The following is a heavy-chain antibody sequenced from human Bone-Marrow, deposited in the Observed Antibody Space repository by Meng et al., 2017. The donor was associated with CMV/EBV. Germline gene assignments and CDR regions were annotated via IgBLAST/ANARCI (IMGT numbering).Heavy chain of an antibody. D-gene: IGHD1-14*01. J-gene: IGHJ4*02. CDR2: IYWDDDK. Sequence: CHFSRFSLNTRGVGVGWIRQPPGKALEWLALIYWDDDKRYSPSLRSRLTITKDTSKNQVVLKMTNMAPVDTATYYCAHTPSAGDFDYWGQGTLVTVSS. V-gene: IGHV2-5*02. CDR3: AHTPSAGDFDY. CDR1: RFSLNTRGVG.